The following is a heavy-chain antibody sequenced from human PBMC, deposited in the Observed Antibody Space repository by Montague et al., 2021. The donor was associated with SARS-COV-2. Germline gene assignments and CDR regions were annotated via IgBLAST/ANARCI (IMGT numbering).Heavy chain of an antibody. D-gene: IGHD4-11*01. CDR1: GGSITSSSYY. Sequence: SETLSLTCTVYGGSITSSSYYWGWLRQPPGKGLEWIVSINYGGNNFSNSTLKSRVAISVDTSKHHFSLKLSSVTAADTAVYYCAGTVGSDDAFDVWGQGTMVTVSS. V-gene: IGHV4-39*02. CDR3: AGTVGSDDAFDV. J-gene: IGHJ3*01. CDR2: INYGGNN.